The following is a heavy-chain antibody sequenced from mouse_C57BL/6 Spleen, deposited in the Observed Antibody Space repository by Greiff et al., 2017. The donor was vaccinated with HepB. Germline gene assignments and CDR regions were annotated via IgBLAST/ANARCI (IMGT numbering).Heavy chain of an antibody. CDR2: ISDGGSYT. CDR1: GFTFSSYA. J-gene: IGHJ3*01. Sequence: EVKLVESGGGLVKPGGSLKLSCAASGFTFSSYAMSWVRQTPEKRLEWVATISDGGSYTYYPDNVKGRFTISRDNAKNNLYLQMSHLKSEDTAMYYCAKGNEIYYGNYPFAYWGQGTLVTVSA. V-gene: IGHV5-4*03. CDR3: AKGNEIYYGNYPFAY. D-gene: IGHD2-1*01.